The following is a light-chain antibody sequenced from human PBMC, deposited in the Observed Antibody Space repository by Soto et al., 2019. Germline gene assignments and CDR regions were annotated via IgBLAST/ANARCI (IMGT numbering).Light chain of an antibody. CDR2: DAS. J-gene: IGKJ4*01. CDR3: QQRSNWRALT. V-gene: IGKV3-11*01. Sequence: EIVLTQSPATLSLSPGERATLSCRASQIVSSYLAWYPQKPGQAHRLLIYDASNRATGIPARFSGSGSGTDFTLTISSLEPEDFAVYYCQQRSNWRALTFGGGTKVEIK. CDR1: QIVSSY.